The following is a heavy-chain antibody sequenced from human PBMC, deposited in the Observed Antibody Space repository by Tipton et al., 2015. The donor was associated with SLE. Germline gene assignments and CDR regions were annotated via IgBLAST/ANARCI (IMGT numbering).Heavy chain of an antibody. Sequence: TLSLTCLVSNASVNTATYWGWIRQAPGKGLEWLGTVSHSGNTYYNPSLKSRVAISVDKSKNHFSLTLSSTIAADTAVYYCARRVSGIPAAGYDAFDIWGHGTLVTVSS. CDR3: ARRVSGIPAAGYDAFDI. V-gene: IGHV4-38-2*01. CDR1: NASVNTATY. J-gene: IGHJ3*02. CDR2: VSHSGNT. D-gene: IGHD6-25*01.